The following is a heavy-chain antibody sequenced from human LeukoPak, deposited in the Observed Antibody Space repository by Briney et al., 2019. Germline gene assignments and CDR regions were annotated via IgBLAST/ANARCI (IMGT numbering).Heavy chain of an antibody. Sequence: GGSLRLSCVASGFTFDDYGMTWVRQAPGKGLEWVSGINWNGGSTGYADSVKGRFTISRDNAKNSLFLQMNSLRVEDTALYYCARGPGWNSGTPRYFDYWGQGTLVTVSS. J-gene: IGHJ4*02. V-gene: IGHV3-20*04. CDR2: INWNGGST. D-gene: IGHD1-26*01. CDR3: ARGPGWNSGTPRYFDY. CDR1: GFTFDDYG.